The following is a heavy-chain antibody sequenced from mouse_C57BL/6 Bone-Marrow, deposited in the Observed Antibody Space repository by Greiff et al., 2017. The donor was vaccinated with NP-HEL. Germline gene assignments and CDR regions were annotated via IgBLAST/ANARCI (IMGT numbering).Heavy chain of an antibody. Sequence: VQLQQPGAELVMPGASVKLSCKASGYTFTSYWMHWVKQRPGQGLEWIGEIDPSDSYTNYNQKFKGKATLTVDKSSSTAYMQLSSLTSEDSAVYDCARDDGRREYFDVWGTGTTVTVSS. J-gene: IGHJ1*03. CDR3: ARDDGRREYFDV. CDR1: GYTFTSYW. CDR2: IDPSDSYT. V-gene: IGHV1-69*01. D-gene: IGHD2-3*01.